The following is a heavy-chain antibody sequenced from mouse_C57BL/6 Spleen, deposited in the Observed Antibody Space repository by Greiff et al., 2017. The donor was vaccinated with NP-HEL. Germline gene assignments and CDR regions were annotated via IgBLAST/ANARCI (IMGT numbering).Heavy chain of an antibody. V-gene: IGHV1-55*01. D-gene: IGHD2-4*01. CDR1: GYTFTSYW. CDR3: ARGDYYDSYAMDY. J-gene: IGHJ4*01. Sequence: QVQLQQSGAELVKPGASVKMSCKASGYTFTSYWITWVKQRPGQGLEWIGDIYPGSGSTNYNEKFKSKATLTVDTSSSTAYMQLSSLTSEDSAVYYCARGDYYDSYAMDYWGQGTSVTVSS. CDR2: IYPGSGST.